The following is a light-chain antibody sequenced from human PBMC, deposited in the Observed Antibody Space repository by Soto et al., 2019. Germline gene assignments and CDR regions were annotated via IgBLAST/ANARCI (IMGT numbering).Light chain of an antibody. CDR3: SSYTSISTLDVV. Sequence: QSALTQPASVSGSPGQSITISCTGTSSDVGAYNYVSWYQQHPGKAPKLMIYDVSNRPSGVSNRFSGSKSGNTASLTLSGLQPEDEADYYCSSYTSISTLDVVFGGGTKVTVL. V-gene: IGLV2-14*03. J-gene: IGLJ2*01. CDR2: DVS. CDR1: SSDVGAYNY.